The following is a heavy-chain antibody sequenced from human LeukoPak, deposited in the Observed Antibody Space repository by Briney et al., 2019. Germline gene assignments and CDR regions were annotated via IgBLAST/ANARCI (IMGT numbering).Heavy chain of an antibody. CDR3: ARHLGILWFGELDY. Sequence: SETLSLTCAVYGGSFSGYYWSWIRQPPGKGLEWIGEINHSGSTNYNPSLKSRVTISVDTSKNQLSLKLSSVTAADTAVYYCARHLGILWFGELDYWGQGTLVTVSS. CDR1: GGSFSGYY. J-gene: IGHJ4*02. D-gene: IGHD3-10*01. CDR2: INHSGST. V-gene: IGHV4-34*01.